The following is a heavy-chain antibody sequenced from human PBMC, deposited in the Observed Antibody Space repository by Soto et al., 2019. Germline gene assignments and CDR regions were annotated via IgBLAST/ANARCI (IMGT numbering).Heavy chain of an antibody. J-gene: IGHJ4*02. Sequence: SETLSLTCAVYGGSFSCYYWSWIRQPPGKGLEWIGEINHSGSTNYNPSLKSRVTISVDTSKNQFSLKLSSVTAADTAVYYCARGDPLFDYWGQGTLVTVSS. CDR1: GGSFSCYY. CDR3: ARGDPLFDY. CDR2: INHSGST. V-gene: IGHV4-34*01.